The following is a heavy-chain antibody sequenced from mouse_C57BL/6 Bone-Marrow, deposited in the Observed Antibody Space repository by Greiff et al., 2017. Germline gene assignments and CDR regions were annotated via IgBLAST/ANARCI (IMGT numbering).Heavy chain of an antibody. CDR2: IYPGDGDT. Sequence: QVQLQQSGPELVKPGASVKISCKASGYAFSSSWMNWVKQRPGKGLEWIGRIYPGDGDTNYNGKFKGKATLTADKSSSTAYMQLSSLTSEDSAVYFCARSDSWYFDVWGTGTTVTVSS. V-gene: IGHV1-82*01. CDR1: GYAFSSSW. CDR3: ARSDSWYFDV. J-gene: IGHJ1*03.